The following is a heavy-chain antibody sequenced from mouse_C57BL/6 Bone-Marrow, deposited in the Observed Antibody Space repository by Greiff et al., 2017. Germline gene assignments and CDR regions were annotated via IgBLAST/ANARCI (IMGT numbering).Heavy chain of an antibody. V-gene: IGHV6-3*01. J-gene: IGHJ4*01. CDR1: GFTFSNYW. CDR2: IRLKSDNYAT. CDR3: TGRGFYYAMDY. Sequence: EVQLQESGGGLVQPGGSMKLSCVASGFTFSNYWMNWVRQSPEKGLEWVAQIRLKSDNYATHYAESVKGRFTISRDDSKSSVYLQMNNLRAEDTGIYYCTGRGFYYAMDYWGQGTSVTVSS.